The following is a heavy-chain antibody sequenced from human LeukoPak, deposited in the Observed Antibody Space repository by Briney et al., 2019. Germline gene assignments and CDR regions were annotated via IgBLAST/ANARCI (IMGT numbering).Heavy chain of an antibody. V-gene: IGHV3-23*01. CDR2: ISGSGGST. CDR3: ANWNDGY. Sequence: GGSLRLSCAASGFPFDRYWMSWVRQAPGKGLEWVSAISGSGGSTYYADSVKGRFTISRDNSKNTLYLQMNSLRAEDTAVYYCANWNDGYWGQGTLVTVSS. D-gene: IGHD1-1*01. CDR1: GFPFDRYW. J-gene: IGHJ4*02.